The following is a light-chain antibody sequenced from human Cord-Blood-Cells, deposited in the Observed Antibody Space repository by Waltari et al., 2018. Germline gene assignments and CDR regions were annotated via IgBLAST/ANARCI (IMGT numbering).Light chain of an antibody. CDR3: YSAADNNWV. J-gene: IGLJ3*02. Sequence: QSALTQPASVSGSPGQSITISCTGTSSDVGSYNLVSWYQQHPGKAPKLMIYEGSKRPSGIPERFSGSSSGTTVTLTISGAQVEDEADYYCYSAADNNWVFGGGTKLTVL. CDR2: EGS. V-gene: IGLV2-23*01. CDR1: SSDVGSYNL.